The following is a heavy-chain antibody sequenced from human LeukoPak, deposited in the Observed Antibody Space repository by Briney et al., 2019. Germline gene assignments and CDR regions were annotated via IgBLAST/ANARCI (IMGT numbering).Heavy chain of an antibody. Sequence: SETLSLTCTVSGGSISSSSHYWAWIRQPPGKRLEWIGSIYYSGTTYYNPSLKSRVTISVDTSKNQFSLKLSSVTAADTAVYYCATELKTDNSCPETNWFDPWGQGTLVTVSS. D-gene: IGHD1-20*01. V-gene: IGHV4-39*01. CDR3: ATELKTDNSCPETNWFDP. CDR2: IYYSGTT. J-gene: IGHJ5*02. CDR1: GGSISSSSHY.